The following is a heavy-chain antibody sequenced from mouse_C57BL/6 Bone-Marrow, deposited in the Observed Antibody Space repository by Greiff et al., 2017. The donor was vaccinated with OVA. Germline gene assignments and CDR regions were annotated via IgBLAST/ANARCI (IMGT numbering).Heavy chain of an antibody. J-gene: IGHJ4*01. CDR1: GYTFTDYY. CDR2: INPNNGGT. Sequence: VQLQQSGPELVKPGASVKISCKASGYTFTDYYMNWVKQSHGKSLEWIGDINPNNGGTSYNQKFKGKATLTVDKSSSTAYMELRSLTSEDSAVYYCARDYYGSPFYAMDYGGQGPSVTVSS. D-gene: IGHD1-1*01. V-gene: IGHV1-26*01. CDR3: ARDYYGSPFYAMDY.